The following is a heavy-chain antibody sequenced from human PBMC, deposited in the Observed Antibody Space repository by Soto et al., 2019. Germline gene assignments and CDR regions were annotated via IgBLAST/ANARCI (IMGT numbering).Heavy chain of an antibody. V-gene: IGHV4-34*01. CDR1: GGSFSGYY. J-gene: IGHJ6*02. CDR2: INHSGST. CDR3: ARGKAALLWGSGAYGMDV. Sequence: QVQLQQWGAGLLKPSETLSLTCAVYGGSFSGYYWSWIRQPPGKGLEWIGEINHSGSTNYNPSLKSRVTISVDTAKHQFSLKLSSVTAADTAVYYCARGKAALLWGSGAYGMDVWGQGTTVTVSS. D-gene: IGHD3-10*01.